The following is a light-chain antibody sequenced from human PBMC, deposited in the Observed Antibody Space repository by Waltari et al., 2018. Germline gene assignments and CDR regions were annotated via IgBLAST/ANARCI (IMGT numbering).Light chain of an antibody. CDR1: QGLGTW. Sequence: DIQMTQSPSSVSASVGDRVTITCRASQGLGTWLAWYQQKPGKAPKVLIYDASTLLTGVPSRFSGSGSGTKFTLTITGLQPEDFATYFCQQGNSFPPTFGQGTRVEV. CDR2: DAS. CDR3: QQGNSFPPT. J-gene: IGKJ1*01. V-gene: IGKV1-12*01.